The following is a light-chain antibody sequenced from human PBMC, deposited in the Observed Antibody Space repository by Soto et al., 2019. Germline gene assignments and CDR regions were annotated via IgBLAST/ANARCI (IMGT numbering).Light chain of an antibody. CDR3: QQRLHWHPGLT. CDR2: DTS. V-gene: IGKV3D-11*02. CDR1: QTVSRH. Sequence: EIVLTQSPATLSLSPGERATLSCRASQTVSRHLAWYQQKPGQAPRLLIYDTSNRATGIPARFSGSGSGTDFTLTISGLETEDFAVYYCQQRLHWHPGLTFGPGTTVDMK. J-gene: IGKJ3*01.